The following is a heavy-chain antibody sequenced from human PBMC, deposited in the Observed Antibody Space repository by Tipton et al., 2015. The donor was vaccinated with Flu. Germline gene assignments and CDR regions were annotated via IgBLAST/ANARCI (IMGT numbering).Heavy chain of an antibody. D-gene: IGHD3-22*01. J-gene: IGHJ4*02. V-gene: IGHV4-31*02. CDR2: IYYSGST. Sequence: LRLSCTVSGGSISSGGYYWSWIRQHPGKGLEWIGYIYYSGSTYYNPSLKSRVTISVDTSKNQFSLKLSSVTAADTAVYYCARDRGYYYDSSGLWGQGTLVTVSS. CDR3: ARDRGYYYDSSGL. CDR1: GGSISSGGYY.